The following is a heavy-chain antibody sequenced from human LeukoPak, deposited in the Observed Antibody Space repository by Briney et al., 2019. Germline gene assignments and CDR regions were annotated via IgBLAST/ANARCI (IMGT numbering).Heavy chain of an antibody. D-gene: IGHD4-17*01. Sequence: GRSLRLSCAASGFTFSSYPMHWVRQAPGKGLEWVAVISYDGSNRYYGDSVKGRFTISRDNSKNTLYLQMNSLRAEDTAVYYCASRHYDFGYYWGQGTLVTVSS. CDR2: ISYDGSNR. V-gene: IGHV3-30*04. CDR3: ASRHYDFGYY. J-gene: IGHJ4*02. CDR1: GFTFSSYP.